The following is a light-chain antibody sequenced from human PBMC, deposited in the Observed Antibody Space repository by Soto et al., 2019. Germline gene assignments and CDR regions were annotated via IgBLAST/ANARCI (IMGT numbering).Light chain of an antibody. V-gene: IGKV3-20*01. CDR1: QSVSTRY. CDR2: GAS. CDR3: HQFGSSPPAFP. J-gene: IGKJ2*01. Sequence: ESMLTQSPGTLSLSPGERATLSCRASQSVSTRYLAWYQQKPGQAPRLLIYGASIRATGIPDRSSGSGSGTDFTLTISRLEPEDFAVYYCHQFGSSPPAFPFGQGTKLEI.